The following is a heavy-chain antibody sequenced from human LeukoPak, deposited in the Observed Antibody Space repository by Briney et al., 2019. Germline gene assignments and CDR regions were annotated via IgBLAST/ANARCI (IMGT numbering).Heavy chain of an antibody. CDR3: ARDRLVDY. V-gene: IGHV3-21*01. CDR2: ISSSSSYI. J-gene: IGHJ4*02. D-gene: IGHD6-6*01. CDR1: GFTFSSYG. Sequence: GGSLRLSCAASGFTFSSYGMSWVRQAPGKGLEWVSSISSSSSYIYYADSVRGRFTISRDNAKNSLYLQMNSLRAEDTAVYYCARDRLVDYWGQGTLVTVSS.